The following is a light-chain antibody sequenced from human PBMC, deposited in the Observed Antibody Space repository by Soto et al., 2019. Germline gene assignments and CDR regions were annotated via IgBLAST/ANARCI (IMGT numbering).Light chain of an antibody. V-gene: IGKV1-5*03. CDR2: KAS. CDR3: QQYNSYSPT. Sequence: EIQMTQSPSTLSASVGDRVTITCRASQSISSWLAWYQQKPGKAPKLLIYKASSLESGVPSRFSGSGSGTEFTLTISSLQPDDFATYYCQQYNSYSPTFGGGTKVDIK. CDR1: QSISSW. J-gene: IGKJ4*01.